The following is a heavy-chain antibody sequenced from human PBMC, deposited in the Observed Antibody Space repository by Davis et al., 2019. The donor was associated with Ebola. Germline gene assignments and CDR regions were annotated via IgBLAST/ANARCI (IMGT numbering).Heavy chain of an antibody. J-gene: IGHJ6*02. CDR3: AIPSGRYYYYYGMDV. Sequence: MPSETLSLTCAVSGGSISSGGYSWSWIRQPPGKGLEWIGYIYHSGSTYYNPSLKSRVTISVDTSKNQFSLKLSSVTAADTAVYYCAIPSGRYYYYYGMDVWGQGTTVTVSS. V-gene: IGHV4-30-2*01. CDR1: GGSISSGGYS. D-gene: IGHD6-19*01. CDR2: IYHSGST.